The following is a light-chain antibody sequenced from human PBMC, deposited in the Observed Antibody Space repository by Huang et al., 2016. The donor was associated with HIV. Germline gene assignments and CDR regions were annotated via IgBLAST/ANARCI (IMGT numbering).Light chain of an antibody. V-gene: IGKV1-16*02. CDR1: QDVNNA. CDR2: TIF. Sequence: DIQMTQSPSSLSASVGDRVTITCRASQDVNNALAWLQQKPGRAPMSLIYTIFKLQSGGPSKFSGNGSGTEFTLAISSLQPEDSVTYYCQQYISYPITFGQGTRLEIK. J-gene: IGKJ5*01. CDR3: QQYISYPIT.